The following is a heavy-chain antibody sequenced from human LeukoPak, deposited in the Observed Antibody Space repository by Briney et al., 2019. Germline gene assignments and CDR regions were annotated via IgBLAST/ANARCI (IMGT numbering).Heavy chain of an antibody. J-gene: IGHJ4*02. D-gene: IGHD3-10*01. V-gene: IGHV1-18*01. CDR3: ARVGYYGSGSPRGFDY. CDR2: ISAYNGNT. Sequence: GASVKVSCKASGYTFTTYGISWVRQAPGQGLAWMGWISAYNGNTNYAQKLQGRVTMTTDTSTSTAYMELRSLRSDDTAVYYCARVGYYGSGSPRGFDYWGQGTLATVSS. CDR1: GYTFTTYG.